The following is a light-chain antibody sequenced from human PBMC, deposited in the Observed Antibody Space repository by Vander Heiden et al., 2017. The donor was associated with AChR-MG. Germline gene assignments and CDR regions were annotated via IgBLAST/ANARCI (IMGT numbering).Light chain of an antibody. CDR1: SSNTGAGYD. J-gene: IGLJ1*01. Sequence: QSVLTQPPSVSGAPGQRVTISCTGSSSNTGAGYDVHWYQQLPGTAPKLLIYDNNNRPSGVPGRFSGSKSGTSASLAITGLQAEDEADYYCKSYDSSLNVYVFGTGTKVTGL. CDR3: KSYDSSLNVYV. V-gene: IGLV1-40*01. CDR2: DNN.